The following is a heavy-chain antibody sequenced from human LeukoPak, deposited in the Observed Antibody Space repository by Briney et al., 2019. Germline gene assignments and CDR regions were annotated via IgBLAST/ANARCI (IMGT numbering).Heavy chain of an antibody. J-gene: IGHJ3*02. CDR2: INSGSTTK. CDR1: GFTFSSYS. V-gene: IGHV3-48*04. D-gene: IGHD5-24*01. Sequence: GGSLRLSCIVSGFTFSSYSMNWVRQAPGKGLEWVSYINSGSTTKYYADSVKGRFTISRDNAKNSLYLQMNSLRAEDTAVYYCARAEIQGAFDIWGQGTMVTVSS. CDR3: ARAEIQGAFDI.